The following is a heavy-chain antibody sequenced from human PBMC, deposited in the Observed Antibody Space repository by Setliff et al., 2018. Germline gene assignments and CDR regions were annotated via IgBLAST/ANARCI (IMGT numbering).Heavy chain of an antibody. CDR2: INPSDGST. Sequence: ASVKVSCKASGYTFTTYYMHWVRQAPGQGLEWMGVINPSDGSTTYAQKFHGRVKMTRATSTNTVYMLLSSLRSEDTAVYYCARGSTAKNCWGEYSDYWGQGTMVTVSS. J-gene: IGHJ4*02. V-gene: IGHV1-46*01. CDR1: GYTFTTYY. CDR3: ARGSTAKNCWGEYSDY. D-gene: IGHD2-21*01.